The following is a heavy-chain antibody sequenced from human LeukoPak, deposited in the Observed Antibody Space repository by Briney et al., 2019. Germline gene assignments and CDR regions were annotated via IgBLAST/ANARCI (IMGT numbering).Heavy chain of an antibody. Sequence: PSETLSLTCTVSGGSISSYYWSWIRQPPGKGLEWIGYIYYSGSTNYNPSLKSRVTISVDTSKNQFSLKLSSVTAADTAVYYCARENIAARPLDYWGLGTLVTVSS. CDR2: IYYSGST. CDR3: ARENIAARPLDY. V-gene: IGHV4-59*01. CDR1: GGSISSYY. D-gene: IGHD6-6*01. J-gene: IGHJ4*02.